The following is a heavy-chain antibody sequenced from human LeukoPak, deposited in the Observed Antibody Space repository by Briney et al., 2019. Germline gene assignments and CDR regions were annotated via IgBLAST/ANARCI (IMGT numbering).Heavy chain of an antibody. D-gene: IGHD6-19*01. V-gene: IGHV4-59*08. CDR1: GGSISSYY. J-gene: IGHJ4*02. Sequence: SETLSLTCTVSGGSISSYYWSWIRQPPGKGLEWIGYIYYSGSTNYNPSLKSRVTISIDTSKNQFSLKLSSVTAADTAVYYCARHRGPGVWYIYSWGQGALVTVSS. CDR3: ARHRGPGVWYIYS. CDR2: IYYSGST.